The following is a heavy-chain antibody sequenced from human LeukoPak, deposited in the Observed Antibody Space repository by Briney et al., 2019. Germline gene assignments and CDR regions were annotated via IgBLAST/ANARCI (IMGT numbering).Heavy chain of an antibody. CDR2: INAGNGNT. CDR3: ARGSYFYGSGSFMGSDY. V-gene: IGHV1-3*01. Sequence: ASVKVSCKASGYTFTNYAVHWVRQAPGQRLEWMGWINAGNGNTEYSQNFQDRVTITRDTSATTAYMELSSLRSEDTAVYYCARGSYFYGSGSFMGSDYWGQGTLVTVSS. J-gene: IGHJ4*02. D-gene: IGHD3-10*01. CDR1: GYTFTNYA.